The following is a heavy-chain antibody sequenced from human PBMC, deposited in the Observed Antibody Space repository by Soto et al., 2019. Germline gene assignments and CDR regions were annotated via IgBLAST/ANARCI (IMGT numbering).Heavy chain of an antibody. CDR2: ISYDGSNK. V-gene: IGHV3-30-3*01. CDR1: GFTFSSYA. Sequence: PGGSLRLSCAASGFTFSSYAMHWVRQAPGKGLEWVAVISYDGSNKYYADSVKGRFTISRDNSKNTLYLQMNSLRAEDTAVYYCARDTHYYDSTRGGGYYYGMDVWGQGTTVTVSS. J-gene: IGHJ6*02. CDR3: ARDTHYYDSTRGGGYYYGMDV. D-gene: IGHD3-22*01.